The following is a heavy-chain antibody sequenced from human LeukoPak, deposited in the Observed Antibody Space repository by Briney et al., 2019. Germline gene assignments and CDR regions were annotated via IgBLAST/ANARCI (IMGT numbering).Heavy chain of an antibody. Sequence: PGGSLRLSCAASGFTVSSNYMSWVRQAPGKGLEWVSVIYSGGSTYYADSVKGRFTISRHNSKNPLYLQMNSLRAEDTAVYYCASGRFIAVAGTRFEPWGQGTLVTVSS. CDR1: GFTVSSNY. D-gene: IGHD6-19*01. V-gene: IGHV3-53*04. CDR2: IYSGGST. CDR3: ASGRFIAVAGTRFEP. J-gene: IGHJ5*02.